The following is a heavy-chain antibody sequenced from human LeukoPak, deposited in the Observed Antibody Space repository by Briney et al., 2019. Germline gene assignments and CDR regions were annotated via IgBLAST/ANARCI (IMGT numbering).Heavy chain of an antibody. CDR3: ARAFQSLGGLSLPDY. J-gene: IGHJ4*02. Sequence: ASVKVSRKASGGTFSNYAISWVRQAPGQGLEWMGGINTKTGNPTYAQGFTGRFVFSLDTSVSTTYLQISSLKAEDTAVYYCARAFQSLGGLSLPDYWGQGTLVTVSS. D-gene: IGHD3-16*02. V-gene: IGHV7-4-1*02. CDR2: INTKTGNP. CDR1: GGTFSNYA.